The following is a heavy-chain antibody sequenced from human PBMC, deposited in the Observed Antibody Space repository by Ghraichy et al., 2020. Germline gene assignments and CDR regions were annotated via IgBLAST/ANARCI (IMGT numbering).Heavy chain of an antibody. Sequence: SETLSLTCTVSGGSISSYYWSWIRQPPGKGLEWIGYIYYSGSTKYNPSLKSRVTISVDTSKNQFSLKLSSVTAADTAVYYCARELYYYDSSGPVFYYWGQGTLVTFSS. V-gene: IGHV4-59*01. CDR1: GGSISSYY. CDR3: ARELYYYDSSGPVFYY. D-gene: IGHD3-22*01. CDR2: IYYSGST. J-gene: IGHJ4*02.